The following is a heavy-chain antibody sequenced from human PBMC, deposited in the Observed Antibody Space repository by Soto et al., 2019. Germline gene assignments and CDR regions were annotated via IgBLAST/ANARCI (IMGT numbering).Heavy chain of an antibody. CDR1: GYTLTRYD. V-gene: IGHV1-8*01. CDR3: ARGVRGIYHYYYYYMDV. J-gene: IGHJ6*03. D-gene: IGHD3-10*01. Sequence: ASGKVSCKGSGYTLTRYDINLGRQATGQGLEWMGWMNPNSGNTGYAQKFQGRVTMTRNTSISTAYMELSSLRSEDTAVYYCARGVRGIYHYYYYYMDVRGQGTTVTVSS. CDR2: MNPNSGNT.